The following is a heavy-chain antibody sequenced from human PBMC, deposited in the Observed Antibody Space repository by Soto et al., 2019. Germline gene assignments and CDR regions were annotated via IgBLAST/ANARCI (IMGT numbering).Heavy chain of an antibody. CDR1: GGTFSSYT. Sequence: SVKVSCKASGGTFSSYTISWVRQAPGQGLEWMGRIIPILGIANYAQKFQGRVTITADKSTSTAYMELSSLRSGDTAVYYCARELIYGGKIYIDYWGQGTLVTVSS. CDR3: ARELIYGGKIYIDY. J-gene: IGHJ4*02. V-gene: IGHV1-69*04. CDR2: IIPILGIA. D-gene: IGHD4-17*01.